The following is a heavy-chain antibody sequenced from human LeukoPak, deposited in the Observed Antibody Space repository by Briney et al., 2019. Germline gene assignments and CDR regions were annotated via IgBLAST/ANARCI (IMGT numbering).Heavy chain of an antibody. CDR3: TRTAQYTCFDH. J-gene: IGHJ5*02. V-gene: IGHV3-23*01. D-gene: IGHD1-7*01. Sequence: GGSLRLSCAASGFTFSSYPMSWVRQAPGKGLEWVSAISGSGGTTIYADSVKGRFTISRDNSKNTLYRQMDSLRAEDTAIYYVTRTAQYTCFDHWGQGTLVTVSS. CDR1: GFTFSSYP. CDR2: ISGSGGTT.